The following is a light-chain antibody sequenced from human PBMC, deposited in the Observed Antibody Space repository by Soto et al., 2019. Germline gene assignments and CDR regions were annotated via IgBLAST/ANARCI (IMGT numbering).Light chain of an antibody. CDR2: GAS. CDR3: QQYSSWPLT. V-gene: IGKV3-20*01. Sequence: DIVLTQSPGTLSLSPGERAALSCRASQSVSSSYLAWYQQKPGQAPRLLIYGASNRATGIADRFSGSGSGTDFTLTISRLEPEDFAVYYCQQYSSWPLTFGGGTKV. CDR1: QSVSSSY. J-gene: IGKJ4*01.